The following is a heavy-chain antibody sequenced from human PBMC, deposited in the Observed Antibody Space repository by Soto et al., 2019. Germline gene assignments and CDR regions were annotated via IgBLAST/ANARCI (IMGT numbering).Heavy chain of an antibody. CDR1: GGSFSGYQ. J-gene: IGHJ4*01. CDR3: ARDVYYGGFSFGY. CDR2: INDSGNI. Sequence: PSETLSLTCAVYGGSFSGYQWTWIRQTPGKGLEWIGEINDSGNINYNPSLKGRVTMSMDESRNQLSLEIRSMTAADTAVYYCARDVYYGGFSFGYWGHGILVTVSS. V-gene: IGHV4-34*01. D-gene: IGHD4-17*01.